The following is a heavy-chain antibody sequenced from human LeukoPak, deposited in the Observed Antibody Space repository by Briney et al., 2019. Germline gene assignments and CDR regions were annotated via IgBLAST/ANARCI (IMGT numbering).Heavy chain of an antibody. CDR1: GFTLSGFE. Sequence: PGGSLRLSCAASGFTLSGFEMNWVRQAPGKGLEWVSYISSSGSTRYYADSVEGRFTVSRDNAKNSLYLQMNSLRAEDKAVYYCARDPVNCGGDCYQAWGQGTLVTVSS. CDR2: ISSSGSTR. D-gene: IGHD2-21*02. V-gene: IGHV3-48*03. CDR3: ARDPVNCGGDCYQA. J-gene: IGHJ5*02.